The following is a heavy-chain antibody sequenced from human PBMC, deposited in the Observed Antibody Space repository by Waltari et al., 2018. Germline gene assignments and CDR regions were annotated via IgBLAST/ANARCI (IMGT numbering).Heavy chain of an antibody. D-gene: IGHD2-15*01. Sequence: QVQLQESGPGLVKPSQTLSLTCTVSGGSISSGSYYWSWIRQPAGKGLEWIGYIYTSGSTNYNPSLKSRVTISVDTSKNQFSLKLSSVTAADTAVYYCARGVVVVATPPLHYYYYGMDVWGQGTTVTVSS. CDR2: IYTSGST. J-gene: IGHJ6*02. CDR1: GGSISSGSYY. CDR3: ARGVVVVATPPLHYYYYGMDV. V-gene: IGHV4-61*09.